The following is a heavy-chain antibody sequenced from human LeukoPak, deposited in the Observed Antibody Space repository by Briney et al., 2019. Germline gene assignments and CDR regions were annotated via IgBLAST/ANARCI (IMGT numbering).Heavy chain of an antibody. CDR1: GYSFTTYW. D-gene: IGHD3-10*01. J-gene: IGHJ3*02. V-gene: IGHV5-51*01. CDR2: IYPSDSDT. CDR3: ARTGYHYGSGSHFAFDI. Sequence: NPGESLEISCQASGYSFTTYWIGWVRPTPGKGLEWMGIIYPSDSDTRYSASFQGQVAISSDRSITTVYLQWSNLRASDSAMYYCARTGYHYGSGSHFAFDIWGQGTMVTVSS.